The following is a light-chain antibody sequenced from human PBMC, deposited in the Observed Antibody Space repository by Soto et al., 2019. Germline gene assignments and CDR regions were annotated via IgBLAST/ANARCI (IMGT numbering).Light chain of an antibody. CDR2: AAS. CDR1: QTISSY. CDR3: QQSYITPWT. J-gene: IGKJ1*01. Sequence: DIQMTQSPSSLSASVGDRVTITCRTSQTISSYLNWYQQKPGKAPKLLIFAASSLESGVPSRFSGSGSGTDFTLTISSLQPEDFATYYCQQSYITPWTFGQGTRVEIK. V-gene: IGKV1-39*01.